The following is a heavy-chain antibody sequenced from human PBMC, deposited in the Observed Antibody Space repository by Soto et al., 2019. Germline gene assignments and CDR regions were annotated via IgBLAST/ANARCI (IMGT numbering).Heavy chain of an antibody. CDR1: GFTFSSYV. CDR2: ISGSGGST. V-gene: IGHV3-23*01. CDR3: AKGVYWGEKPDAFDI. J-gene: IGHJ3*02. Sequence: GGSLRLSCAASGFTFSSYVMSWVRQAPGKGLEWVSAISGSGGSTYYADSVKGRFTISRDNSKNTLYLQMNSLRAEDTAVYYCAKGVYWGEKPDAFDIWGQGTMVTVSS. D-gene: IGHD7-27*01.